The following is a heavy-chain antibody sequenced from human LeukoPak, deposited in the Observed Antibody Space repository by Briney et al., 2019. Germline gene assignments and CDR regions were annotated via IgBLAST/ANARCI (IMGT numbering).Heavy chain of an antibody. V-gene: IGHV3-74*01. CDR2: INNDGTAT. Sequence: GGSLRLSCAASGFTFSYFWMHWVRHVQGKGVVWGSGINNDGTATYYADSVKGRFTISRDNAKNTVYLQMTGLRAEDTTVYYCATVSEYWGQGTLVTVSS. CDR1: GFTFSYFW. J-gene: IGHJ4*02. CDR3: ATVSEY.